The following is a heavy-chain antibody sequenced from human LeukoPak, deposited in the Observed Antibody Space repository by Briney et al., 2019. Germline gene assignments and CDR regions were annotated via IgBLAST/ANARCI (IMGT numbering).Heavy chain of an antibody. Sequence: GGSLRLSCAVSGFTFSSYAMSWVRQAPGKGLEWVSIIYSAGSTYYADSVRGRFTISRDSSKNTVSLQMNSLRVDDTAVYFCASGGTGARKYYSDPFHYWGQGTLVTVSS. CDR1: GFTFSSYA. D-gene: IGHD3-10*01. CDR2: IIYSAGST. CDR3: ASGGTGARKYYSDPFHY. J-gene: IGHJ4*02. V-gene: IGHV3-23*03.